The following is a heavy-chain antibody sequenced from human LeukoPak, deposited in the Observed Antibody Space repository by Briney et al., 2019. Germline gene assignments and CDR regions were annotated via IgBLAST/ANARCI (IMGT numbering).Heavy chain of an antibody. CDR2: IYYSGST. V-gene: IGHV4-39*07. D-gene: IGHD1-1*01. CDR1: GGSISSSSYY. CDR3: ARDQGSGLERRHRPTDFDY. Sequence: PSETLSLTCTVSGGSISSSSYYWGWLRQPPGKGLEWIGSIYYSGSTYYNPSLKSRVTISVDTSKNQFSLKLSSVTAADTAVYYCARDQGSGLERRHRPTDFDYWGQGTLVTVSS. J-gene: IGHJ4*02.